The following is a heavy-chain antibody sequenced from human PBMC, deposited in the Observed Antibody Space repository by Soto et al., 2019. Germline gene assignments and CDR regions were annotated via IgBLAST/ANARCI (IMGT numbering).Heavy chain of an antibody. CDR1: GFTFSSYG. CDR2: ISYDGSNK. D-gene: IGHD3-10*01. V-gene: IGHV3-30*18. J-gene: IGHJ6*02. Sequence: ESGGGVVQSGMSLRLSCAASGFTFSSYGMHWVRQAPGKGLEWVAVISYDGSNKYYADSVKGRFTISRDSSKNTLYLEMNSLRPEDTAVYYCAKGEDYHGSGRPYYGMGVWGQGTTVTVSS. CDR3: AKGEDYHGSGRPYYGMGV.